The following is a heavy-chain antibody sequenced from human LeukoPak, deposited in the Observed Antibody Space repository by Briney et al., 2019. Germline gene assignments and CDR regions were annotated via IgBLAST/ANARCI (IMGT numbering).Heavy chain of an antibody. Sequence: SETLSLTCAVYGGSFSGYYWSWIRQPPGKGLEWIGEINHSGSTNYNPSLRSRVTMSLDKSRNQLSLRLTSVTAADTAVYYCARHGGYFLEYWGQGALVTVSS. CDR1: GGSFSGYY. V-gene: IGHV4-34*01. CDR3: ARHGGYFLEY. J-gene: IGHJ4*02. D-gene: IGHD3-22*01. CDR2: INHSGST.